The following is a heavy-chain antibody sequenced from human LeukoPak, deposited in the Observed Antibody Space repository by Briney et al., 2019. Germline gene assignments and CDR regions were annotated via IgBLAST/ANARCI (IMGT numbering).Heavy chain of an antibody. V-gene: IGHV4-31*03. Sequence: PSETLSLTCTVSGGSISTSIFYWNWIRQHPGKGLEWIGYIYYTGDTFYNPSLKSRVTISLDTSENQFSLKMNSVTAADTAMYYCRKVGGNSNSWGQGTRVTVSS. J-gene: IGHJ4*02. CDR1: GGSISTSIFY. CDR3: RKVGGNSNS. CDR2: IYYTGDT. D-gene: IGHD4-23*01.